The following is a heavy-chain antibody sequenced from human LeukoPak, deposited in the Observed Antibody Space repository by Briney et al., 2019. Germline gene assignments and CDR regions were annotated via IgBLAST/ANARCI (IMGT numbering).Heavy chain of an antibody. Sequence: TGGSLRLSCAASGFTFSTHSMNWVRQAPGRGLEWVSCISSSSTYIKYTDSVKGRFTISSDNAKNSLYLQMNSLRAEDTAVYYCVWDAGTYLSFDPWGQGTLVTVSS. CDR1: GFTFSTHS. CDR3: VWDAGTYLSFDP. CDR2: ISSSSTYI. J-gene: IGHJ5*02. V-gene: IGHV3-21*01. D-gene: IGHD1-26*01.